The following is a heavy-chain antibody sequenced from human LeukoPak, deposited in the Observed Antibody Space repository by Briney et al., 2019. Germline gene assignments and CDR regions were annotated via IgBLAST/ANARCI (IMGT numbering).Heavy chain of an antibody. D-gene: IGHD3-10*01. CDR3: ATASYSGGYDAFDI. CDR1: GYTFTGYY. CDR2: INPNSGGT. J-gene: IGHJ3*02. V-gene: IGHV1-2*02. Sequence: ASVKVSCKASGYTFTGYYMHWVRQAPGQGLEWMGWINPNSGGTNYAQKFQGRVTMTEDTSTDTAYMELSSLRSEDTAVYYCATASYSGGYDAFDIWGQGTMVTVSS.